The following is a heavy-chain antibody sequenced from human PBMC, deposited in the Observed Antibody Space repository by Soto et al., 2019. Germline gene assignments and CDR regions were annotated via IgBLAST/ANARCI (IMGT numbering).Heavy chain of an antibody. D-gene: IGHD2-8*02. V-gene: IGHV3-30*03. CDR3: TGEVASGY. CDR2: ISRDGGTK. J-gene: IGHJ4*02. Sequence: QVQLVESGGGVVQPGRSLRLSCAVSGFTVSTYGMHWVRQAPGKGLEWVAVISRDGGTKYYADSVKGGFTISRDNSMNTLFLEMNSLRGDDMAVYYCTGEVASGYWGQGTLVTVSS. CDR1: GFTVSTYG.